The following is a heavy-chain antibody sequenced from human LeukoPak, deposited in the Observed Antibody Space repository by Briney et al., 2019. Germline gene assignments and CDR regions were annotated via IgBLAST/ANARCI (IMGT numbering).Heavy chain of an antibody. CDR2: ISGSGGST. CDR3: AKDGSGSYFGY. D-gene: IGHD3-10*01. J-gene: IGHJ4*02. V-gene: IGHV3-23*01. CDR1: GFTFSSYA. Sequence: GGSLRLSCAASGFTFSSYAISWVRQAPGKGLEWVSAISGSGGSTYYADSVKGRFTISRDNSKNTLYLQMNSLRAEDTAVYYCAKDGSGSYFGYWGQGTLVTVSS.